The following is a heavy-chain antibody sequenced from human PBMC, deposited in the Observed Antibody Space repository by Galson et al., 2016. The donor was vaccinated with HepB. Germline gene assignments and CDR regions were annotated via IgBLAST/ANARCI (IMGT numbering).Heavy chain of an antibody. CDR3: ARDVGGVSWDAFNI. D-gene: IGHD3-16*01. CDR1: GYTFTSYG. J-gene: IGHJ3*02. V-gene: IGHV1-18*04. Sequence: SVKVSCKASGYTFTSYGIRWVRQAPGQGLEWMGWISAYNGHTNYAQKLQGRVTMTTDTSTSTAYMDLRSLRSDDTAVYYCARDVGGVSWDAFNIWGQGTMVTVSS. CDR2: ISAYNGHT.